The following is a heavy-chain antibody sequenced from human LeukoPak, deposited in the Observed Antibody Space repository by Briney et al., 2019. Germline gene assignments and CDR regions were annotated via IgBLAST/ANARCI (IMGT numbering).Heavy chain of an antibody. J-gene: IGHJ3*02. Sequence: GGSLRLSCEGSAFIFSGHWMNWVRQTPGKGLEWVASIKEDGSERQYVDSVKGRFSISRDNTKGSLFLQLNSLRAEDTAVYYCAAVSYYDSSVCCGDHDAFDIWGQGTMVTVSS. V-gene: IGHV3-7*03. CDR3: AAVSYYDSSVCCGDHDAFDI. D-gene: IGHD3-22*01. CDR2: IKEDGSER. CDR1: AFIFSGHW.